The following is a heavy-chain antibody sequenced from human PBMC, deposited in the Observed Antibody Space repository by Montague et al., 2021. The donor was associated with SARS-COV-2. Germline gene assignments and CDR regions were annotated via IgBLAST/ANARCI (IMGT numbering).Heavy chain of an antibody. CDR2: IYYSGST. J-gene: IGHJ3*02. Sequence: SETLSLTCTVSGGSISSSSYYWGWIRQPPGKGLEWIGCIYYSGSTYHNPSLKSRVTISVDTSKNQFSLKLSSVTAADTAVYYCARQENSSGWFKPDAFDIWGQGTMVTVSS. CDR3: ARQENSSGWFKPDAFDI. CDR1: GGSISSSSYY. V-gene: IGHV4-39*01. D-gene: IGHD6-19*01.